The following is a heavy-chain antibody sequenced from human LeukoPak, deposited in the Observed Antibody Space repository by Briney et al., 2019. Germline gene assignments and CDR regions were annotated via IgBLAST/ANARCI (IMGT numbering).Heavy chain of an antibody. CDR3: ARVVLGDYPVN. CDR1: GFTVSSNY. J-gene: IGHJ4*02. D-gene: IGHD4-17*01. CDR2: IYSGGST. V-gene: IGHV3-66*01. Sequence: GGSLRLSCAASGFTVSSNYMSWVRQAPGKGLEWVSVIYSGGSTYYADSVKGRFTISRDNSKNTLYLQINSLRAEDTAVYYCARVVLGDYPVNWGQGTLVTVSS.